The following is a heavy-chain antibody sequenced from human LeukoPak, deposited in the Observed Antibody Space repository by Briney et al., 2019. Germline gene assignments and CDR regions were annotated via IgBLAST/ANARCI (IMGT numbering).Heavy chain of an antibody. Sequence: ASVKVSCKVPGYSISDYFMHWVRQAPGQGLEWMGWINPKTGGTTYTQKFQGRVTMTWDMSITTAYMDLSRLRSDDTAVYYCTRAYEYGWYDPWGQGTLVTVSS. D-gene: IGHD3-10*01. V-gene: IGHV1-2*02. CDR3: TRAYEYGWYDP. CDR1: GYSISDYF. J-gene: IGHJ5*02. CDR2: INPKTGGT.